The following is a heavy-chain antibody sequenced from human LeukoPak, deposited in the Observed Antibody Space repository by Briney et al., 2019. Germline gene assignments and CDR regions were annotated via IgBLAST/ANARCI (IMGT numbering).Heavy chain of an antibody. CDR1: GYTLTGLS. CDR3: ATVTPVLRFLEWPDY. D-gene: IGHD3-3*01. Sequence: ASVKVSCKVSGYTLTGLSMHWVRQAPGKGLEWMGGFDPEDGETIYAQKFQGRVTMTEDTSTDTAYMELSSLRSEDTAVYYCATVTPVLRFLEWPDYWGQGTLVTVSS. V-gene: IGHV1-24*01. CDR2: FDPEDGET. J-gene: IGHJ4*02.